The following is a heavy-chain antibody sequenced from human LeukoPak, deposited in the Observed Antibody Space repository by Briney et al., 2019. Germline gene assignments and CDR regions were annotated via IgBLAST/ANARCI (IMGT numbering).Heavy chain of an antibody. Sequence: GGSLRLSCAVSGFTFRTYWMHWVRQVPGEGLVWVSRINEDGSITNYADSVKGRFSISRDNAKNTLYLQMNSLRAEDTAVYYCAKDRLGIAVAGTVYWGQGTLVTVSS. D-gene: IGHD6-19*01. V-gene: IGHV3-74*01. CDR1: GFTFRTYW. CDR3: AKDRLGIAVAGTVY. CDR2: INEDGSIT. J-gene: IGHJ4*02.